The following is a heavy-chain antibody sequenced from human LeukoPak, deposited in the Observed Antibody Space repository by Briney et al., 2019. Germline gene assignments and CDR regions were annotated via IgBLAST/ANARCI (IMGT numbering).Heavy chain of an antibody. CDR3: ARLPDIVVVPAAPLDY. CDR2: IYPGDSDT. J-gene: IGHJ4*02. Sequence: GESLKISCKGSGYSFTSYWIGWVRQMPGKGLEWMGIIYPGDSDTRNSPSFQGQVTISADKSISTAYLQWSSLKASDTAMYYCARLPDIVVVPAAPLDYWGQGTLVTVSS. CDR1: GYSFTSYW. D-gene: IGHD2-2*01. V-gene: IGHV5-51*01.